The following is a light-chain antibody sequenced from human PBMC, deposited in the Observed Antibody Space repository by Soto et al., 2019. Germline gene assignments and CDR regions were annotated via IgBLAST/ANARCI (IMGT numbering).Light chain of an antibody. V-gene: IGKV3-20*01. J-gene: IGKJ1*01. Sequence: EIVLTQSPGTLSLSPGEIANLSFRASQSFRGLLAWYQQKPVQAPRLLIYATSSRATGIPDRFSGSGSGTDFTLTISRLEPEDFAVYYCQQYGRSGTFGQGTKVDIK. CDR2: ATS. CDR1: QSFRGL. CDR3: QQYGRSGT.